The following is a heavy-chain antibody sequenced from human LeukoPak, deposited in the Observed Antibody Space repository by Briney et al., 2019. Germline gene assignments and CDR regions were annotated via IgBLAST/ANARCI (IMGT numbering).Heavy chain of an antibody. J-gene: IGHJ4*02. CDR3: ARSSDEFGELDY. V-gene: IGHV3-30-3*01. D-gene: IGHD3-10*01. CDR1: GFTFSSYA. Sequence: GGSLRLSCAASGFTFSSYAMLWVRQAPGKGLEWVAVISYDGSNKYYADSVKGRFTISRDNSKNTLYLQMNSLRAEDTAVYYCARSSDEFGELDYWGQGTLVTVSS. CDR2: ISYDGSNK.